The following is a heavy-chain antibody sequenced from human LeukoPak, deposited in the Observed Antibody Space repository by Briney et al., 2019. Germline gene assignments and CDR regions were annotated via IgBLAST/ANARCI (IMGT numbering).Heavy chain of an antibody. Sequence: ASVKVSCTASGYTFTSYGISWVRQAPGQGLEWMGWISAYNGDTNYAQKLQGRVTMTTDTSTSTAYMELRSLRSDDTAVYYCARQYSSSWADAFDIWGQGTMVTVSS. CDR2: ISAYNGDT. J-gene: IGHJ3*02. CDR3: ARQYSSSWADAFDI. V-gene: IGHV1-18*01. CDR1: GYTFTSYG. D-gene: IGHD6-13*01.